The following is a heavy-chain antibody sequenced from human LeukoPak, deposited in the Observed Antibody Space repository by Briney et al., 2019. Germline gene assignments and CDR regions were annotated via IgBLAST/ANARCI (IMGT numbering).Heavy chain of an antibody. V-gene: IGHV4-30-4*01. CDR2: IYYSGST. CDR3: AREEWFDP. J-gene: IGHJ5*02. CDR1: GASTSGGGYY. Sequence: SETLSLTGIVSGASTSGGGYYWSWIGQPPGKGLEWIGYIYYSGSTYYNPSLKSRVTISVDTSKNQFSLKLTSVTAADTAVYYCAREEWFDPWGQGTLVTVSS.